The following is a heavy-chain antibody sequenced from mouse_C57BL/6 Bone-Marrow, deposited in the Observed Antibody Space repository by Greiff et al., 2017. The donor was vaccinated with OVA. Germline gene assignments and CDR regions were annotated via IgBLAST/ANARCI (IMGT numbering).Heavy chain of an antibody. V-gene: IGHV1-81*01. D-gene: IGHD1-1*01. CDR1: GYTFTSYG. Sequence: QVQLQQSGAELARPGASVKLSCKASGYTFTSYGISWVKQRTGQGLEWIGEIYPRSGNTYYNEKFKGKATLTADKSSSTAYMELRSLTSEDSAVYFCARRLITTPWYFDVWGTGTTVTVSS. CDR3: ARRLITTPWYFDV. CDR2: IYPRSGNT. J-gene: IGHJ1*03.